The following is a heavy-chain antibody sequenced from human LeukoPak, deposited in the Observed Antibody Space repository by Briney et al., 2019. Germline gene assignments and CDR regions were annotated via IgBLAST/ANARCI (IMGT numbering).Heavy chain of an antibody. CDR3: ASYYCSSTSCLFDY. CDR2: IYHSGST. V-gene: IGHV4-30-2*01. Sequence: PSETLSLTCAVSGGSISSGGYSWSWIRQPPGKGLEWIGYIYHSGSTYYNPSLKSRVTISVDRSKNQFSLKLSSVTAADTAVYYCASYYCSSTSCLFDYWGQGTLVTVSS. CDR1: GGSISSGGYS. D-gene: IGHD2-2*01. J-gene: IGHJ4*02.